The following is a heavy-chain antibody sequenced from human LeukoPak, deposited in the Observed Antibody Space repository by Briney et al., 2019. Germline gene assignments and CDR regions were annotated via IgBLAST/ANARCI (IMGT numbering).Heavy chain of an antibody. CDR3: ARPPRGYYGMDV. V-gene: IGHV1-3*01. J-gene: IGHJ6*02. CDR1: GYTFTSYA. Sequence: GSVKVSCKASGYTFTSYAMHWVRQAPGQRLEWMGWINAGNGNTKYSQKFQGRVTITRDTSASTAYMELSSLRSEDTAVYYCARPPRGYYGMDVWGQGTTVTVSS. CDR2: INAGNGNT.